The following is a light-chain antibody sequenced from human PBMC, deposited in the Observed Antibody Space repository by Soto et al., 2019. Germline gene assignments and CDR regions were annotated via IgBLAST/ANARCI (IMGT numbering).Light chain of an antibody. CDR2: GAS. V-gene: IGKV3-20*01. CDR1: QSVSSSY. CDR3: QQYYTSPLT. J-gene: IGKJ4*01. Sequence: EIVLTQSPGTLSLSPGGRATLSCRASQSVSSSYLVWYQQKPGQAPRLLIYGASSRATGIPDRFSGSGSGTDFTLTISRLEPEDFAVYFCQQYYTSPLTFGGGTKVEIK.